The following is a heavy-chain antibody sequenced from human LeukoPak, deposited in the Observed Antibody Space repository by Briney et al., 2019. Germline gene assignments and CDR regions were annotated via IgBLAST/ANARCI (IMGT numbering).Heavy chain of an antibody. CDR2: IRQDGDTK. Sequence: GGSLRLSCAASGVPFNAYWMTWVRQAPGKGLEWVANIRQDGDTKYYVDSVKGRFTISRDNAMNSLYLQMNSLRAEDTAIYYCARSLPYGTTWYGRSDFWGQGTLVTVSS. CDR3: ARSLPYGTTWYGRSDF. D-gene: IGHD6-13*01. V-gene: IGHV3-7*03. J-gene: IGHJ4*02. CDR1: GVPFNAYW.